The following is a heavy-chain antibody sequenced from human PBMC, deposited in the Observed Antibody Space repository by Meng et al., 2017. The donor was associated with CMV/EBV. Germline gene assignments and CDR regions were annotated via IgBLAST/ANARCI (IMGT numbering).Heavy chain of an antibody. J-gene: IGHJ6*02. Sequence: GGSLRLSCAASGFTVSSNYMSWVRQAPGKGLEWVSVIYSGGSTYYADSVKGRFTISRDNSKNTLYLQMNSLRAEDTAVYYCATDSIAVAAPYYYGMDVWGQGTTVTVSS. CDR2: IYSGGST. D-gene: IGHD6-19*01. CDR1: GFTVSSNY. CDR3: ATDSIAVAAPYYYGMDV. V-gene: IGHV3-53*01.